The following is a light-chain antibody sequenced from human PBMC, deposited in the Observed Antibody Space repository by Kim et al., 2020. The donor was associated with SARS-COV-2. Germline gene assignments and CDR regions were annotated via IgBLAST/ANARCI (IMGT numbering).Light chain of an antibody. Sequence: GKTVALSCTRSGGNFASSYVQWFQQRPGSVPTTVIFKDHQRPSGVPDRFSGSVDSSSNSASLPISGLKTEDEADYYCQSYDGTSAVFGGGTQLTVL. V-gene: IGLV6-57*03. CDR2: KDH. J-gene: IGLJ3*02. CDR3: QSYDGTSAV. CDR1: GGNFASSY.